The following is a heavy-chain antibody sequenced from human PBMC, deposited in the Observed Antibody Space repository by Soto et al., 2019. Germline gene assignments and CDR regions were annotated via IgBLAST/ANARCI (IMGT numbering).Heavy chain of an antibody. CDR3: ASSPTGVAGTTYYFDY. CDR1: GFTFSGYA. D-gene: IGHD6-19*01. V-gene: IGHV3-23*01. CDR2: ISPYGDTT. J-gene: IGHJ4*02. Sequence: PGGSLSLSCAASGFTFSGYAMSWVRQAPGKGLEWVSAISPYGDTTYYADSVKGRFTLSRDNSKNTLYLQMNGLRVEDTAVFYCASSPTGVAGTTYYFDYWGQGTLVTVSS.